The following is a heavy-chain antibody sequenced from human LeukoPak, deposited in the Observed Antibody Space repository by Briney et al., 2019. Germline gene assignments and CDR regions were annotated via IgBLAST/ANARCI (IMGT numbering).Heavy chain of an antibody. CDR2: IYHSGSGST. J-gene: IGHJ5*02. V-gene: IGHV4-30-2*01. CDR1: GGSISSGGHS. D-gene: IGHD6-13*01. CDR3: ARGRGGAAAGNKWFDP. Sequence: SETLSLTCSVSGGSISSGGHSWSWIRQPPGKGLEWIGYIYHSGSGSTYYNPSLKSRVTISIDKSKNQFSLKLSSVTAADTAVYYCARGRGGAAAGNKWFDPWGQGTLVTISS.